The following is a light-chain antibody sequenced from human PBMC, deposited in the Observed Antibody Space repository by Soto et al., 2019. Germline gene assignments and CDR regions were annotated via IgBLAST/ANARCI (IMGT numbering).Light chain of an antibody. CDR2: GAS. V-gene: IGKV3-20*01. J-gene: IGKJ1*01. CDR1: QIVRSSY. Sequence: EIVLTQSPGTLSLSPGERATLSCRASQIVRSSYLAWYQQKPGQAPRLLIYGASSRATGIPDRFSGSGSGTAFTLTINRLEPEDFAVYYCQQYGSSPVTFGQGTKVEIK. CDR3: QQYGSSPVT.